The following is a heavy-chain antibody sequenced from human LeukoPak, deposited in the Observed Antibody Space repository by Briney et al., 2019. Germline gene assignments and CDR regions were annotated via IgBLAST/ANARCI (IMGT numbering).Heavy chain of an antibody. J-gene: IGHJ4*02. CDR2: INHSGST. CDR1: GGSFSGYY. D-gene: IGHD5-18*01. CDR3: ARGLLIQLWLRLDY. Sequence: PSETLSLTCAVYGGSFSGYYWSWIRQPPGKGLEWIGEINHSGSTNYNPSLKSRVTISVDTSKNQFSLKLSSVTAADTAVYYCARGLLIQLWLRLDYWGQGTLVTVSS. V-gene: IGHV4-34*01.